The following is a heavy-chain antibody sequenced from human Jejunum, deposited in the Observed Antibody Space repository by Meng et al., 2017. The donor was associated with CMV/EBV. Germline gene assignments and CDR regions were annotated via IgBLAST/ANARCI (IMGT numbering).Heavy chain of an antibody. D-gene: IGHD6-13*01. Sequence: LSCTVSGGSISNNTFYWGWIRQPPGKGLELIGSIYYSGSTDYNPSLKSRVSISVDTSKNQFSLKMSSVTAADTAVYYCARGGWYLDWGQGTLVTVSS. V-gene: IGHV4-39*07. CDR2: IYYSGST. J-gene: IGHJ4*02. CDR1: GGSISNNTFY. CDR3: ARGGWYLD.